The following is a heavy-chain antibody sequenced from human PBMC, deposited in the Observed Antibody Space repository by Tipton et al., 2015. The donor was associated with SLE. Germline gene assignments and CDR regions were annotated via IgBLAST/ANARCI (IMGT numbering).Heavy chain of an antibody. J-gene: IGHJ4*02. CDR1: GFTFSSFA. D-gene: IGHD3-10*01. CDR3: ARGPSGRGLDY. Sequence: SLRLSCAASGFTFSSFAMHWVRQAPGKGLEWVAVVSNDGVDRYYADSVKGRFSISRDNSKNTLYVQMNSLRAEDTAVYYCARGPSGRGLDYWGQGTLVTVSS. CDR2: VSNDGVDR. V-gene: IGHV3-30*03.